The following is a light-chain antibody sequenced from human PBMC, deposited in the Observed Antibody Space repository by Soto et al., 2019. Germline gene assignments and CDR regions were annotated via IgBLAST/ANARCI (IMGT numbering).Light chain of an antibody. Sequence: EIVMTQSPATLSVSPGERATLSCRASESVGRNLASYQQKPGQAPRLLISLASTRATGIPARFSGSGSGTEFTLTISSLQTEDFAVYYNQQCSNSPRTFGQGTKVEI. CDR1: ESVGRN. CDR2: LAS. J-gene: IGKJ1*01. V-gene: IGKV3-15*01. CDR3: QQCSNSPRT.